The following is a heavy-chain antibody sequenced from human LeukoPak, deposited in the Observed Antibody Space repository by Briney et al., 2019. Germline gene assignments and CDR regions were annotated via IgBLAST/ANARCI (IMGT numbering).Heavy chain of an antibody. CDR1: GYTFPTYG. J-gene: IGHJ4*02. CDR2: ISAYNGNT. Sequence: ASVKVSCKASGYTFPTYGISWVRQAPGQGLEWMGWISAYNGNTNYAQKLQGRVTMTTDTSTSTAYMELRSLRSDDTAVYYCARDSRGVIREPAKYFDYWGQGTLVTVSS. CDR3: ARDSRGVIREPAKYFDY. D-gene: IGHD3-22*01. V-gene: IGHV1-18*01.